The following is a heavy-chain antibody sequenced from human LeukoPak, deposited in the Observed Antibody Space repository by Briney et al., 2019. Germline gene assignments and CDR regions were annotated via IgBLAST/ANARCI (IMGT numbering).Heavy chain of an antibody. V-gene: IGHV4-59*01. Sequence: SETLSLTCTVSPGSISTYYWNWIRQSPGKGLEWIGYIYYSGSTNYNPSLKSRVTISVDTSKNQLSLKLSSVTAADTAVYYCARNLEMATITSPFDLWGQGTMVTVSS. D-gene: IGHD5-24*01. CDR3: ARNLEMATITSPFDL. CDR1: PGSISTYY. CDR2: IYYSGST. J-gene: IGHJ3*01.